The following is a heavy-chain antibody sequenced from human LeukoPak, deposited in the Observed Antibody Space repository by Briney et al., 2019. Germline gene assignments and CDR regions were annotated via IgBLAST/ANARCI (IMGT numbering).Heavy chain of an antibody. Sequence: PGGSLRLSCAASGFTVSSNYTSWVRQAPGKGLEWVSVIYSGGYTYYADSVKGRFTISRDNSKNTLYLQMNSLRAEDTAVYYCARDKGAYGSDYGMDVWGQGTTVTVSS. CDR3: ARDKGAYGSDYGMDV. V-gene: IGHV3-66*01. D-gene: IGHD3-10*01. CDR2: IYSGGYT. CDR1: GFTVSSNY. J-gene: IGHJ6*02.